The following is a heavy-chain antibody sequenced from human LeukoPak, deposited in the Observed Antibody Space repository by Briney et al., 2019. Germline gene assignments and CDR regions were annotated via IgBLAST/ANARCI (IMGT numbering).Heavy chain of an antibody. Sequence: RGGSLRLSCAASGFTFDDCAMHWVRQAPGKGLEWVSRISSDGSSTTYADSVKGRFTISRDNAKNTRYLQMNSLRAEDTAVYYCGRGGKVEQLVLARWGQGSLVTVSS. J-gene: IGHJ4*02. CDR3: GRGGKVEQLVLAR. CDR1: GFTFDDCA. CDR2: ISSDGSST. D-gene: IGHD6-13*01. V-gene: IGHV3-74*01.